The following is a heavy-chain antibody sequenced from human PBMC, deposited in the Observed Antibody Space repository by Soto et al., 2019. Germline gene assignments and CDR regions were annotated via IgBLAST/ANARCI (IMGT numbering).Heavy chain of an antibody. CDR3: ARSLSRYFDCLFNYYYMDV. CDR2: INDSGGKT. D-gene: IGHD3-9*01. CDR1: GFTFSSYA. Sequence: GGSLRLSCAASGFTFSSYAMRWVRQAPGKGLEWVSDINDSGGKTYYADSVKGRFTISRDNAKNSLYLQMNSLRAEDTAVYYCARSLSRYFDCLFNYYYMDVWGKGTTVTVSS. J-gene: IGHJ6*03. V-gene: IGHV3-23*01.